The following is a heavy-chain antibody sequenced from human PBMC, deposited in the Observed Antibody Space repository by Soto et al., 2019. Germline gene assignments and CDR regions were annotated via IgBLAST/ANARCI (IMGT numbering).Heavy chain of an antibody. J-gene: IGHJ3*01. CDR1: GFIFSDYA. CDR3: VKDRMSRNSVWDPFDV. V-gene: IGHV3-23*01. CDR2: TDGPGDDT. Sequence: PGGSLRLSCVPSGFIFSDYAMSWVRQVPGKGLEWVSSTDGPGDDTYYPDYVKGRFTISRDNSKNTLYLQMNSLRGDDTAIYYCVKDRMSRNSVWDPFDVRGQGTTVTVSS. D-gene: IGHD1-26*01.